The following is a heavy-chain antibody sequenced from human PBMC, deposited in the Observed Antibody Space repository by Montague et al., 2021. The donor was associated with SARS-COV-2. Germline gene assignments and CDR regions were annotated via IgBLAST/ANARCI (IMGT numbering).Heavy chain of an antibody. D-gene: IGHD5-18*01. J-gene: IGHJ2*01. V-gene: IGHV4-59*01. Sequence: SETLSLTCTVSGGSISSYYWSWIRQPPGKALEWIGYIYYSGSTNYNPSLNSRVTISVDTSKNQFSLKLTSVTAADTAVYFCAGESDSYPSGTHYFDLWGRGTLVTVSS. CDR2: IYYSGST. CDR1: GGSISSYY. CDR3: AGESDSYPSGTHYFDL.